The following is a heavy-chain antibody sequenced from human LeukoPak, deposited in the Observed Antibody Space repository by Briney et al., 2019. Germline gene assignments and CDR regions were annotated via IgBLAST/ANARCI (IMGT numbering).Heavy chain of an antibody. J-gene: IGHJ4*02. Sequence: GGSLRLSCAASGFTFRSYGMSWVRQAPGKGLQWVSTMSATGSDIHHADSVKGRFTISRDNSKNTLYLQMNSLRAEDTAVYYCAKDDGGGDCYYFDYWGQGTLVTVSS. D-gene: IGHD2-21*02. CDR2: MSATGSDI. CDR1: GFTFRSYG. V-gene: IGHV3-23*01. CDR3: AKDDGGGDCYYFDY.